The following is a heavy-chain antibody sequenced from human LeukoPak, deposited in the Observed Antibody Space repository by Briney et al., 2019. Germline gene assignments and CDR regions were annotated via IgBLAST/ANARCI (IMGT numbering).Heavy chain of an antibody. CDR3: TTITMIVVVITYDAFDI. V-gene: IGHV3-21*03. CDR2: ISSSSSYI. Sequence: GGSLRLSCAASGFTFSSYSMNWVRQAPGKGLEWVSSISSSSSYIYYADSVKGRFTISRDNSKNTLYLQMNSLKTEDTAVYYCTTITMIVVVITYDAFDIWGQGTMVTVSS. D-gene: IGHD3-22*01. CDR1: GFTFSSYS. J-gene: IGHJ3*02.